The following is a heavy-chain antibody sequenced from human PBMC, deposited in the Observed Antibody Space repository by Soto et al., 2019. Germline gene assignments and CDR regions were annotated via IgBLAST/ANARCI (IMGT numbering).Heavy chain of an antibody. J-gene: IGHJ4*02. Sequence: EVQLVETGGGLIQPGGSLRLSCAASGFTISSNSMSWVRQAPGKGLEWVSLISGISRDTYYADSVKGRFTISRDNSKNTLYLQMNSLRAEDTAVYYCATQDFRGSTGTTWGQGTLVTVSS. CDR1: GFTISSNS. CDR3: ATQDFRGSTGTT. V-gene: IGHV3-23*04. CDR2: ISGISRDT. D-gene: IGHD1-1*01.